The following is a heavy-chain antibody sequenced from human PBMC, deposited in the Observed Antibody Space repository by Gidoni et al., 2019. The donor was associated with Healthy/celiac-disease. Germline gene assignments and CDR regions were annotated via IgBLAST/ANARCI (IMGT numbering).Heavy chain of an antibody. CDR1: GFSLSTSGMC. V-gene: IGHV2-70*15. J-gene: IGHJ6*03. Sequence: QVTLRESGPALVKPTQTLTLTCTFSGFSLSTSGMCVSWIRQPPGKALEWLARIDWDDDQYYSTSLKTRLTISKDTSKNQVVLTMTNMDPVDTATYYCARMGRWFGELSPIYMDVWGKGTTVTVSS. CDR3: ARMGRWFGELSPIYMDV. D-gene: IGHD3-10*01. CDR2: IDWDDDQ.